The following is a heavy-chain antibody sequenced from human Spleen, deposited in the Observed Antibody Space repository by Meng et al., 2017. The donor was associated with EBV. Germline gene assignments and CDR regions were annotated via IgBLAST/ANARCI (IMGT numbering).Heavy chain of an antibody. D-gene: IGHD3-22*01. CDR3: GRDRYYESSGYDALGY. CDR1: GYTFTNYD. CDR2: ISAYNGNT. Sequence: QVQLGQSGAEVKKPGASVKVSCKASGYTFTNYDITWVRQAPGQGLEWMGWISAYNGNTNYAQKFQGRVTMTTDTSTSTAYMELRSLRSDDTAVYYCGRDRYYESSGYDALGYWGQGTLVTVSS. V-gene: IGHV1-18*01. J-gene: IGHJ4*02.